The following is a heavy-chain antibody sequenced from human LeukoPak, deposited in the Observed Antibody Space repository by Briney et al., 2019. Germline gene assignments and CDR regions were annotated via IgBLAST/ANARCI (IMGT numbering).Heavy chain of an antibody. Sequence: GGSLRLSCAASGFTFSSYSMNWVRQAPGKGLEWVSSISSSSSYIYYADSVKGRFTISRDNAKNSLYLQMNSLSAEDTAVYYCARSVVVPAAGYYYGMDVWGKGTTVTVSS. D-gene: IGHD2-2*01. CDR1: GFTFSSYS. J-gene: IGHJ6*04. V-gene: IGHV3-21*01. CDR3: ARSVVVPAAGYYYGMDV. CDR2: ISSSSSYI.